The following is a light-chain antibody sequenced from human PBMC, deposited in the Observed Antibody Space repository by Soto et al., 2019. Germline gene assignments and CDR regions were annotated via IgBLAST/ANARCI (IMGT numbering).Light chain of an antibody. J-gene: IGKJ4*01. Sequence: EIVLTQSPATLSLSPGERATLSCRASQSVSSYLAWYQQKPGQAPRLLIYDASNRATGLPARFSGSGSGTDFTLTITSLQPEEYADYYFQHPSKSHACGGGTKVEIK. V-gene: IGKV3-11*01. CDR3: QHPSKSHA. CDR1: QSVSSY. CDR2: DAS.